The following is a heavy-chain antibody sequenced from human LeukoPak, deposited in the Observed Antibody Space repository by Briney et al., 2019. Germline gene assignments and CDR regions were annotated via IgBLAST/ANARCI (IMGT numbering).Heavy chain of an antibody. CDR2: IWYDGSDK. J-gene: IGHJ4*02. D-gene: IGHD3-22*01. CDR3: AREENYYDSSGYYSGVDY. CDR1: GFTLSNYG. Sequence: PGGSLRLSCAASGFTLSNYGMHWVRQAPGKGLEWVSEIWYDGSDKYYADSVKGRFTISRDNSKNTLYLQMNSLRAEDTAVYYCAREENYYDSSGYYSGVDYWGQGTLVTVSS. V-gene: IGHV3-33*01.